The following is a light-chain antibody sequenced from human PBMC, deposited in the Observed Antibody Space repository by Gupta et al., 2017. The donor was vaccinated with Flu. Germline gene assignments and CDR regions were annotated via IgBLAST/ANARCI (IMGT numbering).Light chain of an antibody. CDR2: KAS. V-gene: IGKV1-5*03. Sequence: PSTLSASVGDRITITCRASHRISSWLAWYQQKPGKAPNVLIYKASSLESGVPSRFSGSESGTEFTLTITSLQPDDFGTYYCLQDSNYPWTFGRGTKVEI. CDR3: LQDSNYPWT. CDR1: HRISSW. J-gene: IGKJ1*01.